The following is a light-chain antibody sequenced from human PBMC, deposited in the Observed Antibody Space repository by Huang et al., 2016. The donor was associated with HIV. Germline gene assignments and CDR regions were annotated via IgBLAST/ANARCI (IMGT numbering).Light chain of an antibody. V-gene: IGKV3-15*01. CDR2: GAS. CDR3: QQYNNWPQVT. J-gene: IGKJ2*01. Sequence: EIVLTQSPATLSVFPGERATLSCRASQSVSGNLAWYQQKPGQAPRVLIHGASTRATGIPPKFSCSGSGTEFTLTISRLEPEDFAVYYCQQYNNWPQVTFGQGTKLEIK. CDR1: QSVSGN.